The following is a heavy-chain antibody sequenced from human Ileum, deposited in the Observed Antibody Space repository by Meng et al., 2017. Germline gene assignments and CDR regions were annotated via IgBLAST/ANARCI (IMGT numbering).Heavy chain of an antibody. J-gene: IGHJ4*02. CDR2: ISHSGSA. V-gene: IGHV4-4*02. CDR3: ARHGGYSQDF. CDR1: SGSISSNTY. D-gene: IGHD4-23*01. Sequence: QWQLQEPGPGLVGPSGTLSRTCAVSSGSISSNTYWSWVRQPPGKGLEWIGQISHSGSAYYNPSLKSRVTMSVDKSKSQFSPMLTSVTAADTAIYYCARHGGYSQDFWGQGTLVTVSS.